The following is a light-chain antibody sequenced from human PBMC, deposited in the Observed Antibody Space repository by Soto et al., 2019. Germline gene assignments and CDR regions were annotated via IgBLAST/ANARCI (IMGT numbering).Light chain of an antibody. V-gene: IGLV1-47*01. J-gene: IGLJ1*01. CDR2: RNN. CDR3: AAWDDSLSGSYV. CDR1: SSNIGSNY. Sequence: QSALTQPPSASGTPGQRVSISCSGSSSNIGSNYVYWFQQLPGTAPKLLMYRNNKRPSGVPDRFSGSKSGTSASLAISGLRSEDEADYYCAAWDDSLSGSYVLGTGTKVTVL.